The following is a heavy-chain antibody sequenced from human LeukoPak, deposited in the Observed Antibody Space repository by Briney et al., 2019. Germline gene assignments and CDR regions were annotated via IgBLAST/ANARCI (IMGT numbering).Heavy chain of an antibody. V-gene: IGHV3-30-3*01. J-gene: IGHJ4*02. D-gene: IGHD2-15*01. Sequence: PGGSLRLSCAASGFTFSSYAMHWVRQAPGKGLEWVAVISYDGSNKYYADSVKGRFTISRDNSKNTLYLQMNSLRAEDTAVYYCARGRYCSGGSCYGGDYWGQGTLVTVSS. CDR2: ISYDGSNK. CDR3: ARGRYCSGGSCYGGDY. CDR1: GFTFSSYA.